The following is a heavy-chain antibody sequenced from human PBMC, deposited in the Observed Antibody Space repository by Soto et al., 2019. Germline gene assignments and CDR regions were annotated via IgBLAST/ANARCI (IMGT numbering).Heavy chain of an antibody. Sequence: EVQLVESGGALVQPGESLRLSCVASGITTTNYWMGWVRQAPGKGLEWVAAINQDGSEKYYGDSLRGRFTISRDNAINSLYLQMSSLRAEDTAVYFCVTGGHADHWGQGTLVAVSS. J-gene: IGHJ4*02. CDR2: INQDGSEK. D-gene: IGHD3-10*01. V-gene: IGHV3-7*03. CDR3: VTGGHADH. CDR1: GITTTNYW.